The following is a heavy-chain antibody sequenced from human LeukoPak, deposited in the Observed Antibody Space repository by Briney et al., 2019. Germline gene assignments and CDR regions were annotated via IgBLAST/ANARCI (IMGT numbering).Heavy chain of an antibody. CDR1: GGSISSGSYY. D-gene: IGHD3-22*01. Sequence: PSETLSLTCTVSGGSISSGSYYWSWIRQPAGKGLEWIGRFYTSGSTNYNPSLKSRVTISVDTSKNQFSLKLSSVTAADTAVYYCARDEFYYDTSGYYPNYYYYMDVWGKGTTVTVSS. CDR3: ARDEFYYDTSGYYPNYYYYMDV. J-gene: IGHJ6*03. CDR2: FYTSGST. V-gene: IGHV4-61*02.